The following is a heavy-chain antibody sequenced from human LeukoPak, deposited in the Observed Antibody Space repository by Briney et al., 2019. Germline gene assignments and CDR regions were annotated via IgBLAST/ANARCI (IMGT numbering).Heavy chain of an antibody. Sequence: SVKVSCKASGGTFSSYAISWVRQAPGQGLEWMGGIIPIFGTANYAQKFQGRVTITADESTSTAYMELSSLRSEDTAVYYCASRGGEVDFVSGIDYWGQGTLVIVSS. CDR1: GGTFSSYA. V-gene: IGHV1-69*13. CDR2: IIPIFGTA. CDR3: ASRGGEVDFVSGIDY. J-gene: IGHJ4*02. D-gene: IGHD3-16*01.